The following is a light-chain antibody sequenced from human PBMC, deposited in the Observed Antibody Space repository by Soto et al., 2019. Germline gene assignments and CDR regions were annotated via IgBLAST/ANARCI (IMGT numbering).Light chain of an antibody. Sequence: QAVVTQPASVSGSPGQSITISCTGTSSDVGGYNYVSWYQQHPGKAPKLVIYEVSNRPSGVSNRFSGSKSGNTASLTISGLQAEDEADYYCSSHTSSGTPVVFGGGTKLTVL. CDR1: SSDVGGYNY. V-gene: IGLV2-14*01. J-gene: IGLJ2*01. CDR2: EVS. CDR3: SSHTSSGTPVV.